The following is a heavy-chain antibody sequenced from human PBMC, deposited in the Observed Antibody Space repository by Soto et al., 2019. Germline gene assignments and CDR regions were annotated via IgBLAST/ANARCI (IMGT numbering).Heavy chain of an antibody. V-gene: IGHV3-21*01. D-gene: IGHD7-27*01. CDR1: GYTFSRYS. CDR3: ARAKETGLYDAFDV. J-gene: IGHJ3*01. CDR2: ISASSSYI. Sequence: EAQVVESGGGLVKPGGSLRLYCAASGYTFSRYSMNWVRQAPGKGLEWVSSISASSSYIYYADSLKGRFTISRDNAKNSLDLQMNSLRVEDTAVYYCARAKETGLYDAFDVWGQGTMVTVSS.